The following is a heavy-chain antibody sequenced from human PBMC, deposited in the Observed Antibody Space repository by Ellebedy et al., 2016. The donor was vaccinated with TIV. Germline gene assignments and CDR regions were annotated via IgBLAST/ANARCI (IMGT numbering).Heavy chain of an antibody. Sequence: MPGGSLRLSCAASGFTFSSYSMNWVRQAPGKGLDWIGSIHYSGSTYYNPSLKSRVTISVDTSKNQFSLKLNFVTAADTAVYYCARHAMVGLIAAAGLDHFDYWGQGTLVTVSS. CDR2: IHYSGST. J-gene: IGHJ4*02. CDR1: GFTFSSYSMN. V-gene: IGHV4-39*01. D-gene: IGHD6-13*01. CDR3: ARHAMVGLIAAAGLDHFDY.